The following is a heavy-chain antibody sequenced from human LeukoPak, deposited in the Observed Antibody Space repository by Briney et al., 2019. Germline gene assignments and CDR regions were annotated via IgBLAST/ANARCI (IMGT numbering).Heavy chain of an antibody. Sequence: GASVKVSCKASGYTFTSYDINWVRQATGQGLEWMGWMNPNSGNTGYAQKFQGRVTMTRNTSISTAYMELSGLRSEDTAVYYCARGGPSRYCSSTSCYDLWGQGTLVTVSP. CDR1: GYTFTSYD. CDR3: ARGGPSRYCSSTSCYDL. D-gene: IGHD2-2*01. CDR2: MNPNSGNT. J-gene: IGHJ4*02. V-gene: IGHV1-8*01.